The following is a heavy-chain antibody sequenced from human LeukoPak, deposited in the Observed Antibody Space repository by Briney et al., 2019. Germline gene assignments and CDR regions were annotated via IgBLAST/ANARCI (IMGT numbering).Heavy chain of an antibody. D-gene: IGHD6-6*01. V-gene: IGHV1-46*01. CDR3: ARDGGEKSSSIALYYYCYYYMDV. Sequence: ASVKVSCKASGYTFTSYYMHWVRQAPGQGLEWMGIINPSGGSTSYAQKFQGRVTMTRDTSTSTVYMELSSLRSEDTAVYYCARDGGEKSSSIALYYYCYYYMDVWGKGTTVTVSS. CDR1: GYTFTSYY. CDR2: INPSGGST. J-gene: IGHJ6*03.